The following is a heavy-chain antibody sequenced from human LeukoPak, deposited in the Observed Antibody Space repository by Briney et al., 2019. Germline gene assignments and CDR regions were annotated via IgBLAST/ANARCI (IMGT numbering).Heavy chain of an antibody. Sequence: SETLSLTCTVSGGSISSYYWSWIRQPPGKGLEWIGYIYYSGSTNYNPSLKSRVTISVDTSKNQFSLKLSSVTAAYTAVYYCAKSWQGFWSAFDIWGQGTMVTVSS. CDR2: IYYSGST. V-gene: IGHV4-59*01. CDR3: AKSWQGFWSAFDI. D-gene: IGHD3-3*01. J-gene: IGHJ3*02. CDR1: GGSISSYY.